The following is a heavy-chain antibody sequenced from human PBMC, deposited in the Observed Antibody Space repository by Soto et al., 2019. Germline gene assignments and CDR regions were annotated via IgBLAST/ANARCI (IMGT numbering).Heavy chain of an antibody. CDR2: LYSGGAT. Sequence: GGSLRLSCAAPGFIVSSNYMTWVRQAPGKGLEWVSLLYSGGATHYAASVKGRFTISSHSSQNTLFLQMNSLRTEDTATYYCVRGRYGSEIHWGQGTKVTVSS. V-gene: IGHV3-53*04. CDR1: GFIVSSNY. J-gene: IGHJ4*02. CDR3: VRGRYGSEIH. D-gene: IGHD3-10*01.